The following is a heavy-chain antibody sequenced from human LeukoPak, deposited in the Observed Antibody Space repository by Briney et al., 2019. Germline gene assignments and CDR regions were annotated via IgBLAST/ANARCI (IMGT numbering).Heavy chain of an antibody. J-gene: IGHJ4*02. CDR2: INHNGRT. V-gene: IGHV4-34*01. Sequence: SETLSLTCAVSGGSLSGYFWGWIRQPPGKGLEWIGEINHNGRTNYNASLKSRVTISADTSKNLLSLKLSSATAADTAVYYCARVRAEVRGVINDLDYWGQGTLVTVSS. CDR3: ARVRAEVRGVINDLDY. D-gene: IGHD3-10*01. CDR1: GGSLSGYF.